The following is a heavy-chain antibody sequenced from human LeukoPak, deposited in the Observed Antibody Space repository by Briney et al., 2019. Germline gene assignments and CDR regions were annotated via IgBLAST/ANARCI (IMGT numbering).Heavy chain of an antibody. CDR2: ISGSGDIT. CDR3: AKDGNYYGSGSYRDS. V-gene: IGHV3-23*01. J-gene: IGHJ1*01. D-gene: IGHD3-10*01. Sequence: GGSLRLSCGASGFTFRSFAMNWVRQAPGKGLEWVSGISGSGDITYYADSVRGRFTISRDNSKNTLYLQMNSLRAEDTAVYYCAKDGNYYGSGSYRDSWGQGTLVTVSS. CDR1: GFTFRSFA.